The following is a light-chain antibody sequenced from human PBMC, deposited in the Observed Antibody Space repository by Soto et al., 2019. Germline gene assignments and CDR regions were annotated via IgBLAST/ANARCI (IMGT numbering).Light chain of an antibody. V-gene: IGKV2-28*01. CDR2: LGS. CDR1: QSLLHSNGKNF. CDR3: MQALQTPST. Sequence: DIALTQSPLSLPVIPGESASISCRSSQSLLHSNGKNFLDWYVQKPGQSPQLLIYLGSQRASGVPDKFSGSGSGADFTLKIRKVEAEDVGIYYCMQALQTPSTFGQGTKLELK. J-gene: IGKJ2*01.